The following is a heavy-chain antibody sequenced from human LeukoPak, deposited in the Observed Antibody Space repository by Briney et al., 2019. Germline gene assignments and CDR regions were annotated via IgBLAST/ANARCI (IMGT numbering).Heavy chain of an antibody. V-gene: IGHV3-7*01. CDR3: ARATLGWFDP. CDR1: GFTFSSYW. D-gene: IGHD7-27*01. J-gene: IGHJ5*02. CDR2: IDQDGSDK. Sequence: GGSLRLSCAASGFTFSSYWMSWVRQAPGKGLEWVASIDQDGSDKFSVDSVKGRFTISRDNARNSMHLQMNSLRAEDTAVYYCARATLGWFDPWGQGTLVTVSS.